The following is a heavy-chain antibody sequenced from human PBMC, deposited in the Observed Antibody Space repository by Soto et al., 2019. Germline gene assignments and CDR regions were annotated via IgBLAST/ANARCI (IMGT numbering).Heavy chain of an antibody. CDR2: IKEDGSEK. CDR1: EFTFSSYW. Sequence: EVQLVESGGGLVQPGGSLRLSCAASEFTFSSYWMNWVRQAPGKGLEWVANIKEDGSEKYYVDSVKGRFTISRDNAKNSLVPQKKSPGGRGTAVEYCARDLGGPGRGLGVGFYYPYRIDVWGPGTT. J-gene: IGHJ6*02. D-gene: IGHD3-16*01. CDR3: ARDLGGPGRGLGVGFYYPYRIDV. V-gene: IGHV3-7*05.